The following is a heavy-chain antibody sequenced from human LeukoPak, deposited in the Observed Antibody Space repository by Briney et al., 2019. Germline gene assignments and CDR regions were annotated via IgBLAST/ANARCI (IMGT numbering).Heavy chain of an antibody. CDR1: GGSFSGYY. CDR2: INHSGST. D-gene: IGHD2-2*02. Sequence: KSSETLSLTCAVYGGSFSGYYWSWIRQPPGKGLEWIGEINHSGSTNYNPSLKSRVTISVDTSKNQFSLKLSSVTAADTAVYYCARGYHNWFDPWGQGTLVTVSS. V-gene: IGHV4-34*01. CDR3: ARGYHNWFDP. J-gene: IGHJ5*02.